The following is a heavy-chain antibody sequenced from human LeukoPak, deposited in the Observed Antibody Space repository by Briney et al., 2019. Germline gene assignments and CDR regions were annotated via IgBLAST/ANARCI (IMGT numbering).Heavy chain of an antibody. CDR1: GFSFSSYN. J-gene: IGHJ4*02. Sequence: GGSLRLSCAASGFSFSSYNMNWVRQAPGKGLQWVSYISSSSSTIYYADSVKGRFTISRDNAKNSLYLQMNSLRAEDTAVYYCARALWFGETFPAYWGQGTLVTVSS. D-gene: IGHD3-10*01. CDR3: ARALWFGETFPAY. CDR2: ISSSSSTI. V-gene: IGHV3-48*01.